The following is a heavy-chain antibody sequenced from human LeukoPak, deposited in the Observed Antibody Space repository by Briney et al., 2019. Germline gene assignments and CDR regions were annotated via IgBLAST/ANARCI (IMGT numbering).Heavy chain of an antibody. CDR3: ARDGVIVPVGAFDI. CDR2: ISSSSSYI. J-gene: IGHJ3*02. D-gene: IGHD2/OR15-2a*01. CDR1: GFTFSSYS. V-gene: IGHV3-21*01. Sequence: GGSLRLSCAASGFTFSSYSMNWVRQAPGKGLEWVSSISSSSSYIYYADSVKGRFTISRDNAKNSLYLQMNSLRAEDTAVYYCARDGVIVPVGAFDIWGQGTMVTVSS.